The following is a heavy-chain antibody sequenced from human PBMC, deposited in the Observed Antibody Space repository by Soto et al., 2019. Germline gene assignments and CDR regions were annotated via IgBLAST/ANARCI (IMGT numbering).Heavy chain of an antibody. CDR2: ISGSGEST. Sequence: EVQLLESGGGLVQPGGSLRLSCAASGFTFTSYAMCWVRQAPGKGLEWVSGISGSGESTYYADSVKGRFTISRDNSKDTLYLQMNSLRAEDTAVYYCAKGREYSSGWYYYGMDVWGQGTTVTVSS. D-gene: IGHD6-19*01. CDR3: AKGREYSSGWYYYGMDV. V-gene: IGHV3-23*01. J-gene: IGHJ6*02. CDR1: GFTFTSYA.